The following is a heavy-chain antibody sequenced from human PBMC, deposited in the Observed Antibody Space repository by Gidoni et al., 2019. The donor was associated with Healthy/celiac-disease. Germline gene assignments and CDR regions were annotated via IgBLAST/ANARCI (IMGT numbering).Heavy chain of an antibody. Sequence: EVQLLESGGGLVQPGGSLRLSCAASGFPFSSYAMSWVRQAPGKGLEWVSAISGSGGSTYYADSVKGRFTISRDNSKNTLYLQMNSLRAEDTAVYYCAKDGFSLVGARAYNWFDPWGQGTLVTVSS. CDR3: AKDGFSLVGARAYNWFDP. D-gene: IGHD1-26*01. CDR1: GFPFSSYA. CDR2: ISGSGGST. V-gene: IGHV3-23*01. J-gene: IGHJ5*02.